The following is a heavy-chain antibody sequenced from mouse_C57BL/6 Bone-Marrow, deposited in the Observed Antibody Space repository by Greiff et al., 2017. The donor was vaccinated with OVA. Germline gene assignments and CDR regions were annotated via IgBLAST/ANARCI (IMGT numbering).Heavy chain of an antibody. Sequence: EVQGVESGGGLVQPGGSLTLSCAASGFTFSDYGLAWVRQAPRKGPEWVAFISNLAYSIYYADTVTGRFTISRENAKNTLYLEMSSLRSEDTAMYYGARQGAYDYDGYCDVWGTGTTVTVSS. CDR2: ISNLAYSI. CDR3: ARQGAYDYDGYCDV. CDR1: GFTFSDYG. V-gene: IGHV5-15*01. J-gene: IGHJ1*03. D-gene: IGHD2-4*01.